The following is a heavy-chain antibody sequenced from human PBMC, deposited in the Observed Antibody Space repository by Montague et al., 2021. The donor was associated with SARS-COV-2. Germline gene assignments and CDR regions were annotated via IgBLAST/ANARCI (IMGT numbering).Heavy chain of an antibody. D-gene: IGHD3-9*01. CDR2: VLYNKGT. CDR1: GGSVTNCY. V-gene: IGHV4-59*08. J-gene: IGHJ4*02. Sequence: SETLSLTCTVSGGSVTNCYWCWFRQHPGKELEWVGDVLYNKGTTFSTSPKSRVAISVDTSKNQYSLRLTSATAAVTAFFYCVRHPQYDGLNGPPDFWDQGTLVTVSS. CDR3: VRHPQYDGLNGPPDF.